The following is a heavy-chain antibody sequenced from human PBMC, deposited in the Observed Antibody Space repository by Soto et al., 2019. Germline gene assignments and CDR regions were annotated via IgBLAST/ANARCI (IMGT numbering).Heavy chain of an antibody. V-gene: IGHV4-31*03. CDR2: IYYSGST. D-gene: IGHD6-13*01. CDR1: GGSISSGGYY. Sequence: SETLSLTCTVSGGSISSGGYYWSWIRQHPGKGLEWIGYIYYSGSTYYNPSLKSRVTISVDTSKNQFSLKLSSVTAADTAVYYCARGSAPGSSSWYTFDYWGQGTLVTVSS. J-gene: IGHJ4*02. CDR3: ARGSAPGSSSWYTFDY.